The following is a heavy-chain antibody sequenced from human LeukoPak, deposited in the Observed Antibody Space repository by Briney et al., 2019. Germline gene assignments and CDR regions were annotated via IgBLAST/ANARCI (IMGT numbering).Heavy chain of an antibody. CDR1: GFAFSSYG. CDR2: IWYDGSIK. D-gene: IGHD6-19*01. Sequence: GGSLRLSCAASGFAFSSYGMHWVRQAPGKGLEWLAVIWYDGSIKYYADSVKGRFTISRDNSKNTLYLQMNSLRAEDTAVYYCARVPQQWLVSYFDNWGQGILVTVSS. J-gene: IGHJ4*02. CDR3: ARVPQQWLVSYFDN. V-gene: IGHV3-33*01.